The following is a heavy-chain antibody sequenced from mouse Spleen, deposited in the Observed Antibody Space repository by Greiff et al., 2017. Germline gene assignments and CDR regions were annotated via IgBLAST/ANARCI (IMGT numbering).Heavy chain of an antibody. CDR1: GFTFSNYW. V-gene: IGHV6-6*02. CDR2: IRLKSNNYAT. J-gene: IGHJ4*01. D-gene: IGHD3-2*01. CDR3: TRPRQLGLRYAMDY. Sequence: EVKLVESGGGLVQPGGSMKLSCVASGFTFSNYWMNWVRQSPEKGLEWVAEIRLKSNNYATHYAESVKGRFTISRDDSKSSVYLQMNNLRAEDTGIYYCTRPRQLGLRYAMDYWGQGTSVTVSS.